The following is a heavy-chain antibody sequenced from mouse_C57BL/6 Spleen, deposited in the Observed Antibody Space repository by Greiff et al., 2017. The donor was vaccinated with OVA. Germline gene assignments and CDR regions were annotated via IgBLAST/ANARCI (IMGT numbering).Heavy chain of an antibody. J-gene: IGHJ1*03. D-gene: IGHD1-1*01. CDR3: ARCPYDGSPWYFGV. CDR2: IYPGDGDT. Sequence: QVQLQQSGAELVKPGASVKISCKASGYAFSSYWMNWVKQRPGKGLEWIGQIYPGDGDTNYNGKFKGKATLTADKSSSTAYMQLSSLTSEDSAVYFCARCPYDGSPWYFGVWGTGTTVTVSS. CDR1: GYAFSSYW. V-gene: IGHV1-80*01.